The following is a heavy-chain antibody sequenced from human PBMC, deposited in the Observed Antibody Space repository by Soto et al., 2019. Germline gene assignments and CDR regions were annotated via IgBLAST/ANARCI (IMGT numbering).Heavy chain of an antibody. CDR2: VTNTGGIT. CDR1: GFTFTSYA. J-gene: IGHJ4*02. CDR3: AKVYRSCTYTNCYSRNPPYY. Sequence: EVQLLESGGGLVQPGGSLRLSCVASGFTFTSYAMTWVRQPPGKGLEWVSSVTNTGGITHYANSVKGRFTISRDNSKNTLDLQMNSLRAEDTAMYYCAKVYRSCTYTNCYSRNPPYYWGQGTLVTVSA. V-gene: IGHV3-23*01. D-gene: IGHD2-15*01.